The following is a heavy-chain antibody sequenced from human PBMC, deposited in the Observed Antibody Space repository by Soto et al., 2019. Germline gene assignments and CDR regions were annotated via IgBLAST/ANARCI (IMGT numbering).Heavy chain of an antibody. CDR2: ISGSGGST. J-gene: IGHJ5*02. CDR1: GFTFSSYA. Sequence: GGSLRLSCAASGFTFSSYAMSWVRQAPGKGLEWVSAISGSGGSTYYADSVKGRFTISRDNSKNTLYLQMNSLRAEDTAVYYCAKDLGVYCSGGSCLTNWFDPWGQGT. D-gene: IGHD2-15*01. V-gene: IGHV3-23*01. CDR3: AKDLGVYCSGGSCLTNWFDP.